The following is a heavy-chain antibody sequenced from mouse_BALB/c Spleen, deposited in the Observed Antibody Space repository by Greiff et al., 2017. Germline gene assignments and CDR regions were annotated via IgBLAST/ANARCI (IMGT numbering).Heavy chain of an antibody. Sequence: EVKLVESGPGLVKPSQSLSLTCTVTGYSITSDYAWTWIRQFPGNKLEWMGYISYSGSTSYNPSLKSRISITRDTSKNQFFLQLNSVTTEDTATYYCARQVIYYGNYCYFDYWGQGTTLTVSS. V-gene: IGHV3-2*02. CDR2: ISYSGST. CDR1: GYSITSDYA. D-gene: IGHD2-1*01. CDR3: ARQVIYYGNYCYFDY. J-gene: IGHJ2*01.